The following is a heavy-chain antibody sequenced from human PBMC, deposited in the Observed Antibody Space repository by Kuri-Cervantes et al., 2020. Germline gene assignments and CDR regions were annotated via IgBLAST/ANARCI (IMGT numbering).Heavy chain of an antibody. CDR3: ATSGYEQNYYYYYMNV. CDR1: AYTFTGYY. CDR2: INPNSGGT. J-gene: IGHJ6*03. V-gene: IGHV1-2*02. D-gene: IGHD1/OR15-1a*01. Sequence: ASVLNTCRASAYTFTGYYMHWVRPAPGQGLEWMGWINPNSGGTNYAQKFQGRVTITRDTSASTAYMELSSLRSEDTAVYYCATSGYEQNYYYYYMNVWGKGTTVTVSS.